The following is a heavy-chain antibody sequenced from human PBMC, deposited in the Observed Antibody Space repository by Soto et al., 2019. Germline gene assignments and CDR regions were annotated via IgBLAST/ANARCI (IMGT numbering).Heavy chain of an antibody. Sequence: SETLSLTCTVSGGSISSYYWSWIRQPPGKGLEWIGYIYYSGSTNYNPSLKSRVTISVDTSKNQFSLKLSSVTAADTAVYYCARLGGRCSSTSCYGDFDYWGQGTLVTVSS. D-gene: IGHD2-2*01. CDR1: GGSISSYY. CDR2: IYYSGST. CDR3: ARLGGRCSSTSCYGDFDY. J-gene: IGHJ4*02. V-gene: IGHV4-59*08.